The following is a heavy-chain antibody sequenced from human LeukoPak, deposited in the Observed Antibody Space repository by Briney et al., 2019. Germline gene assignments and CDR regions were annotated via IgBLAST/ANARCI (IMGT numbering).Heavy chain of an antibody. V-gene: IGHV3-23*01. CDR2: ISNNGGYT. J-gene: IGHJ4*02. Sequence: PGGSLRLSCAASGFTFSSSAMSWVRQAPGKGLEWVSAISNNGGYTYYADSVQGRFTISRDNSKSTLCLQMNSLRAEDTAVYYCAKPEMIVVVIALPDYWGQGTLVTVSS. CDR3: AKPEMIVVVIALPDY. CDR1: GFTFSSSA. D-gene: IGHD3-22*01.